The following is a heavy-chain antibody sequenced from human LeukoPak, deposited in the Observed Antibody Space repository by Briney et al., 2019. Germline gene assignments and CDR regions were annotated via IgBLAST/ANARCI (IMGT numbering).Heavy chain of an antibody. Sequence: GGSLRLSCAASGFAFSTYWMSWVRQAPGKGLEWVANIKQDGSDKYYVDSVKGRFTISRDDARNSLFLQMNSLRAEDTAVYYCAREHSSVSSESKGYDLWGQGTLVTVSS. CDR3: AREHSSVSSESKGYDL. J-gene: IGHJ5*02. D-gene: IGHD6-19*01. CDR1: GFAFSTYW. V-gene: IGHV3-7*01. CDR2: IKQDGSDK.